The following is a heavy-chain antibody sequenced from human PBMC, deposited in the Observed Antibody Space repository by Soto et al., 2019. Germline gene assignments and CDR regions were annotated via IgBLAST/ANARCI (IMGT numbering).Heavy chain of an antibody. D-gene: IGHD5-12*01. J-gene: IGHJ4*02. CDR3: AKFELGVDIVATILRY. CDR1: GFTFSSYA. V-gene: IGHV3-23*01. Sequence: GGSLRLSCAASGFTFSSYAMSWVRQAPGKGLEWVSAISGSGGSTYYADSVKGRFTISRDNSKNTLYLQMNSLRAEDTAVYYCAKFELGVDIVATILRYWGQGTLVTVSS. CDR2: ISGSGGST.